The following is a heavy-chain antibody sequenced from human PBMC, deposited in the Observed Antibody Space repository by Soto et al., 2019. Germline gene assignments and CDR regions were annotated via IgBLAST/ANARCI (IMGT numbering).Heavy chain of an antibody. V-gene: IGHV1-69*13. J-gene: IGHJ5*02. CDR2: MNPIFGTA. CDR3: ARGITMVRGAINWFDP. Sequence: ASVKVSCKASGYTFTSYDINWVRQATGQGLEWMGWMNPIFGTANYAQKFQGRVTITADESTSTAYMELSSLRSEDTAVYYCARGITMVRGAINWFDPWGQGTLVTVSS. D-gene: IGHD3-10*01. CDR1: GYTFTSYD.